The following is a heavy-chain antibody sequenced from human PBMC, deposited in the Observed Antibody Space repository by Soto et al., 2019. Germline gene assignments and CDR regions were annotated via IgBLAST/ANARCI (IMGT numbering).Heavy chain of an antibody. Sequence: GGSLRLSCTASGFTFTNYVMTWVRQAPGKGLQWVSAISGSGGSTYYADSVKGRFTISRDNSKNTLYLQMNSLRAEDTAVYYCAKGAYYHGSGSYFPFDYWGQGTLVTVSS. D-gene: IGHD3-10*01. J-gene: IGHJ4*02. CDR2: ISGSGGST. CDR1: GFTFTNYV. V-gene: IGHV3-23*01. CDR3: AKGAYYHGSGSYFPFDY.